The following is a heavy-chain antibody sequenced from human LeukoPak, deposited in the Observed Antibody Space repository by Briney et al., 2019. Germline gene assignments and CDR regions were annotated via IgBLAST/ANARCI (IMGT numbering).Heavy chain of an antibody. Sequence: GASVKVSCKASGYTFTSYGISWVRQAPGQGLEWMGWISAYNGNTNYAQKLQGRVTVTGDTSTNTVYMELNSLRSDDTAVYFCARDRRGYSGSGSFPTDAFDFWGQGATITVSS. CDR1: GYTFTSYG. CDR3: ARDRRGYSGSGSFPTDAFDF. J-gene: IGHJ3*01. V-gene: IGHV1-18*01. D-gene: IGHD3-10*01. CDR2: ISAYNGNT.